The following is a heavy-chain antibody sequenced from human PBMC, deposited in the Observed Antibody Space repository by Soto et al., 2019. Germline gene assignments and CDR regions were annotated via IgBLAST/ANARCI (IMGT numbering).Heavy chain of an antibody. D-gene: IGHD5-12*01. CDR3: ARDLFSGYSLDY. CDR2: IYYSGST. J-gene: IGHJ4*02. V-gene: IGHV4-59*01. Sequence: SETLSLTCTVSGGSISSYYWGWIRQPPGKGLEWIGYIYYSGSTSYNPSLKSRVTMSVDTSKNQFSLKLRSVTAADTAVYYCARDLFSGYSLDYWGQGALVTVS. CDR1: GGSISSYY.